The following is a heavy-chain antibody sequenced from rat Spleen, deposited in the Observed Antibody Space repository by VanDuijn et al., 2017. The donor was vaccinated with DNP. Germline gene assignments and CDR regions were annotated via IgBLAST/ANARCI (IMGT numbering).Heavy chain of an antibody. Sequence: EVQLVESGGGLVQPGRSMRLSCAASGFSFSNFYMAWVRQAPAKGLEWVASIGTGGDNTYYRDSVKGRFTISRDDAKRTLYLQMDSLRSEETATYYCTRTDGSYGFDYWGQGVMVTVSS. D-gene: IGHD1-3*01. J-gene: IGHJ2*01. V-gene: IGHV5S11*01. CDR1: GFSFSNFY. CDR3: TRTDGSYGFDY. CDR2: IGTGGDNT.